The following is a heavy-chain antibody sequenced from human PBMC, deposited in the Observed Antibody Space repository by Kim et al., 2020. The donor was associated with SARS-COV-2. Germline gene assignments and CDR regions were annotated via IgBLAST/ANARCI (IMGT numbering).Heavy chain of an antibody. V-gene: IGHV1-8*01. CDR1: GYTFTSYD. CDR3: AIRIGTDGPFDS. Sequence: ASVKVSCKASGYTFTSYDISWVRQATGQGLEWMGWMNPNSDNTGFAQKFQGKFTMTRNTFISTAYMELSSLRSEDTAVYFCAIRIGTDGPFDSWGQGTVVTVSS. CDR2: MNPNSDNT. J-gene: IGHJ4*02. D-gene: IGHD6-13*01.